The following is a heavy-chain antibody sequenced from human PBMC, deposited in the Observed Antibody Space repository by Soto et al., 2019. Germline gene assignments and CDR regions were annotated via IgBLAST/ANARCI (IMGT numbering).Heavy chain of an antibody. V-gene: IGHV4-30-4*01. CDR3: ARATARYYYAMDV. CDR2: IYYTGNT. Sequence: QVQLQESGPGLVKPSQTLSLTCSVSGGSISSADYYWSWIRQPPGKGLEWIGYIYYTGNTYYNPSLKSRLTISVDTSKNQFSLKLSSVTAADTAVYYCARATARYYYAMDVWGQGTTVTVSS. J-gene: IGHJ6*02. D-gene: IGHD6-6*01. CDR1: GGSISSADYY.